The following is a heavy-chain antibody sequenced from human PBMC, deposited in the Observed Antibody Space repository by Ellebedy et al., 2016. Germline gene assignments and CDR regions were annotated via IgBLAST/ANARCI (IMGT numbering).Heavy chain of an antibody. V-gene: IGHV1-46*02. J-gene: IGHJ4*02. CDR2: IYPSDGST. Sequence: ASVKVSCKASGYTFNDYYMHWVRQAPGQGLEWMGMIYPSDGSTSYPQKLQDRVTMTRDTSTSTVYMELSSLRSDDTAVYYCVRDNLGFDYWGQGTLVTVSS. CDR3: VRDNLGFDY. D-gene: IGHD3-16*01. CDR1: GYTFNDYY.